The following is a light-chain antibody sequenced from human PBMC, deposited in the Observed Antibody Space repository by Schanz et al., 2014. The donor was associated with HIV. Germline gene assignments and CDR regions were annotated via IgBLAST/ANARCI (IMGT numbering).Light chain of an antibody. J-gene: IGLJ2*01. Sequence: QSALTQPPSASGSPGQSITISCPGSSSDIGTFNYVSWYQQHPGKAPKLIIYDVSNRPSGVSNRFSGSKSGNTASLTISGLQAEDEADYYCSSYTSSSTLFGGGTKLTVL. CDR2: DVS. CDR3: SSYTSSSTL. CDR1: SSDIGTFNY. V-gene: IGLV2-14*03.